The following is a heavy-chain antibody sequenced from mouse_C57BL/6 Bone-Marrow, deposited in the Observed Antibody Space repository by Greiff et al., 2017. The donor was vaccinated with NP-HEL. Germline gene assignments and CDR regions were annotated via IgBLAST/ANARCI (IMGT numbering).Heavy chain of an antibody. CDR3: ARQVHYYGSSYYFDY. CDR2: ISSGGSDT. V-gene: IGHV5-6*02. CDR1: GFTFSSYG. Sequence: DVMLVESGGDLVKPGGSLKLSCAASGFTFSSYGMSWVRQTPDKRLEWVATISSGGSDTYYPDSVKGRFTISRDNAKNTLYLQMSSLKSEDTAMYYCARQVHYYGSSYYFDYWGQGTTLTVSS. J-gene: IGHJ2*01. D-gene: IGHD1-1*01.